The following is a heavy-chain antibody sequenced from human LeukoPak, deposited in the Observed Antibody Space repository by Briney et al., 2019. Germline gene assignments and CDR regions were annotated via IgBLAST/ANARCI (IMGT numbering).Heavy chain of an antibody. D-gene: IGHD6-13*01. Sequence: ASVNVSCKASGGTFSSYAISWVRQAPGQGLEWMGGIIPIFGTANYAQKFQGRVTITADESTSTAYMELSSLRSEDTAVYYCAREGEGSSRSFDYWGQGTLVTVSS. CDR3: AREGEGSSRSFDY. CDR2: IIPIFGTA. J-gene: IGHJ4*02. V-gene: IGHV1-69*01. CDR1: GGTFSSYA.